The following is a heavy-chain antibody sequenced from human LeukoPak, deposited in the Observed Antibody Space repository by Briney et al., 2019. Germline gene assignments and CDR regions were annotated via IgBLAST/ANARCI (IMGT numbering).Heavy chain of an antibody. V-gene: IGHV1-69*05. CDR1: GGTFSNYA. CDR2: VVPIFGTT. CDR3: GMSSHGYYYYYMDV. Sequence: SVKVSCKASGGTFSNYAINWVRQAPGHGLEWMGRVVPIFGTTHYAQEFQGRFTITTDESTSTAYMVLSGLRSDDTAVYYCGMSSHGYYYYYMDVWGKGTTVLVPS. J-gene: IGHJ6*03.